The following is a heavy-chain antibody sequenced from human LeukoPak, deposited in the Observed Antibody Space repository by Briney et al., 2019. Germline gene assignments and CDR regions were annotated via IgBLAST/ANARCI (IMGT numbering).Heavy chain of an antibody. J-gene: IGHJ4*02. CDR1: GGSISSYY. V-gene: IGHV4-59*01. CDR2: IYYSGST. Sequence: SETLSLTCTVSGGSISSYYWSWIRQPPGKGLEWIGYIYYSGSTNYNPSLTSRVTISVDTSKHQHSLRLSSVTAADTAVYYCARGYDYVWGSHRALGYWGQRTLVTVSS. D-gene: IGHD3-16*02. CDR3: ARGYDYVWGSHRALGY.